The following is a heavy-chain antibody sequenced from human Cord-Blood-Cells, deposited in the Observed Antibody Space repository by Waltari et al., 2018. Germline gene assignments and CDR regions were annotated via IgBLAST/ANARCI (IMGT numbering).Heavy chain of an antibody. V-gene: IGHV5-51*01. D-gene: IGHD2-2*01. CDR3: ARFRTGPYCSSTSCYYFDY. CDR2: IYPGDSDT. CDR1: GYSFTSSW. J-gene: IGHJ4*02. Sequence: EVQLVQSGAAVKKPGESLTISCKGSGYSFTSSWIAWVRQMPGKGMEWMGIIYPGDSDTRYSPSFQGQVTISADKSISTAYLQWSSLKASDTAMYYCARFRTGPYCSSTSCYYFDYWGQGTLVTVSS.